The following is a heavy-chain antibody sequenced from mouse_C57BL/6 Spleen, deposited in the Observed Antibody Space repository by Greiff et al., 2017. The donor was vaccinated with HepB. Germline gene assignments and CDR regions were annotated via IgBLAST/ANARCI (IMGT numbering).Heavy chain of an antibody. CDR2: IDPNSDGS. V-gene: IGHV1-72*01. CDR3: ARAYYGSSYWFAY. Sequence: VQLQQPGAELVKPGASVKLSCKASGYTFTSYWMHWVKQRPGRGLEWIGRIDPNSDGSKYNEKFKGKATLTVDRHDTTAYMQLSSLTSEDSAVYYCARAYYGSSYWFAYWGQVTLVTVSA. J-gene: IGHJ3*01. CDR1: GYTFTSYW. D-gene: IGHD1-1*01.